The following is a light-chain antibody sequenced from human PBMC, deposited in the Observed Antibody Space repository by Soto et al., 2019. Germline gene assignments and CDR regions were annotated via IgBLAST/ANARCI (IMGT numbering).Light chain of an antibody. J-gene: IGKJ4*01. Sequence: EIVMAQSPATLSVSPGERATLSCRASQSVSSNLAWYQQKPGQAPRLLIYGASTRATGIPARFSGSGSGTEFTLTISSLEPEDFAVYYCQQRRNWPRLAFGGGTKVDIK. CDR2: GAS. CDR1: QSVSSN. V-gene: IGKV3-15*01. CDR3: QQRRNWPRLA.